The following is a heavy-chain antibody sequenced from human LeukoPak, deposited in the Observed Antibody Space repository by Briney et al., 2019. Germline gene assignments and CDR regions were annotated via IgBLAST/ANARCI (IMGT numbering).Heavy chain of an antibody. J-gene: IGHJ4*02. CDR3: ARERFLEWLIDY. D-gene: IGHD3-3*01. V-gene: IGHV4-59*12. Sequence: SETLSLTCTVSGGSIRGYYWSWIRQPPGKGLEWIGYIYHSGSTYYNPSLKSRVTISVDRSKNQFSLKLSSVTAADTAVYYCARERFLEWLIDYWGQGTLVTVSS. CDR2: IYHSGST. CDR1: GGSIRGYY.